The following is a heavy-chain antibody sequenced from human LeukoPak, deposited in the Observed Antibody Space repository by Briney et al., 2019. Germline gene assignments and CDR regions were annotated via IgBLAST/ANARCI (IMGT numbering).Heavy chain of an antibody. CDR3: ARDILGRSNGGSNYFGMEV. J-gene: IGHJ6*02. V-gene: IGHV1-2*04. CDR1: GYPFTSYE. CDR2: IDLYTGGA. D-gene: IGHD2-15*01. Sequence: ASVKVSCKASGYPFTSYEVNWVRQAPGQGLEWMGCIDLYTGGAHYAQKFQDWLSMTRDTSINTAYMELSSLRSDDAAVYYCARDILGRSNGGSNYFGMEVWGQGTTVTVSS.